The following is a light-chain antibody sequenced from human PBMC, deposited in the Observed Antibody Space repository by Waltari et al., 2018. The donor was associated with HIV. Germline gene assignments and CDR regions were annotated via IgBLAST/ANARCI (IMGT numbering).Light chain of an antibody. J-gene: IGLJ1*01. CDR2: DDS. Sequence: SYVLTQPPSVSVAPGQTARITCGGNNIGSKRVHWYQQKPGQAPVLVVYDDSDRPSGIPERFSGSKSGNTASLTISGLQAEDEADYYCCSYAGSYNYVFGTGTKVTVL. V-gene: IGLV3-21*02. CDR3: CSYAGSYNYV. CDR1: NIGSKR.